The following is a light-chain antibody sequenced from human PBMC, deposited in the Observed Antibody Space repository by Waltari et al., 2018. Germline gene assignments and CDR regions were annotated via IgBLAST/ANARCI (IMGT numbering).Light chain of an antibody. CDR3: QQYGTSPGT. V-gene: IGKV3-20*01. CDR1: QSVSSSY. Sequence: EIVLTQSPDTLSLSPGERATLSCRASQSVSSSYLAWYQQKPGLAPRLLIYGASSRATGIPDRFSGSGSGTDFTLTIGRLEPEDFAVYYCQQYGTSPGTFGQGTKVAIK. J-gene: IGKJ1*01. CDR2: GAS.